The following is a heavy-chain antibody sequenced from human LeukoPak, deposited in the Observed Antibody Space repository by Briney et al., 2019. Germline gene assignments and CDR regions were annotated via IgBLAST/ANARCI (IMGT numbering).Heavy chain of an antibody. D-gene: IGHD3-22*01. J-gene: IGHJ4*02. CDR1: GYTFTGYY. CDR2: INPNSGGT. CDR3: AKIPYYYDSSGYDD. V-gene: IGHV1-2*02. Sequence: GASVKVSCKASGYTFTGYYMHWVRQAPGQGLEWMGWINPNSGGTNYAQKFQGRVTMTRDTSISTAYMELSRLRSDDTAVYCCAKIPYYYDSSGYDDWGQGTLVTVSS.